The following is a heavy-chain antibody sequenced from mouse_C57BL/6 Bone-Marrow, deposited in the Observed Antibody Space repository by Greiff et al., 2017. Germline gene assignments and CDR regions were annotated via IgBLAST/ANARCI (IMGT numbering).Heavy chain of an antibody. V-gene: IGHV1-80*01. J-gene: IGHJ1*03. CDR1: GYAFSSYW. Sequence: VQLQQSGAELVKPGASVKISCKASGYAFSSYWMNWVKQRPGKGLEWIGQIYPGDGDTNYNGKFKGKATLTADKSSSTAYMQLSSLTSEDSAVYFCARYDYYMWDFDVWGTGTTVTVSS. CDR2: IYPGDGDT. D-gene: IGHD2-12*01. CDR3: ARYDYYMWDFDV.